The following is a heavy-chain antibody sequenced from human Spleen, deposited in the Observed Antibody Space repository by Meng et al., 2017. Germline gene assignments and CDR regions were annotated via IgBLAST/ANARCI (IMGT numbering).Heavy chain of an antibody. D-gene: IGHD5-24*01. CDR3: ARDYGNGYTNYYYYGMDV. J-gene: IGHJ6*02. CDR1: GFTFSSYE. Sequence: GESLKISCAASGFTFSSYEMNWVRQAPGKGLEWVSYISSSGSTIYYADSVKGRFTISRDNAKNSLYLQMNSLRVEDTALYYCARDYGNGYTNYYYYGMDVWGQGTTVTVSS. V-gene: IGHV3-48*03. CDR2: ISSSGSTI.